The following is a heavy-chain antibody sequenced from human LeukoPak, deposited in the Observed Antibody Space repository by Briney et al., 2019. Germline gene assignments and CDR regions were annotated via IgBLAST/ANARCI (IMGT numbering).Heavy chain of an antibody. CDR1: GGSIGTYY. CDR2: IYSTGST. Sequence: SEALSLTCTVSGGSIGTYYWTWIRQPAGKGLEWIGRIYSTGSTNYNPSLKSRVTMSVDTSKNQFSLRLSSVTAADTALYYCARVGYCLSGTCDDYYYYYGMDVWGQGTTVTVSS. D-gene: IGHD2-15*01. V-gene: IGHV4-4*07. CDR3: ARVGYCLSGTCDDYYYYYGMDV. J-gene: IGHJ6*02.